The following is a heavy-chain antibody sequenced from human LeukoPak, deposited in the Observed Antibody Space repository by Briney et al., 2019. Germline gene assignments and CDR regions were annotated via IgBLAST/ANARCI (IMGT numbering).Heavy chain of an antibody. D-gene: IGHD3-22*01. V-gene: IGHV4-31*03. CDR3: ARGSGYFDSRGTVSWFDP. CDR2: IYYFGNT. Sequence: SETLSLTCTVSNGSMNSGGYYWSCIRQHPGKGLEWIGSIYYFGNTYYNPSLKSRVIISVDTSKNQFSLKMSSVTAADTAVYYCARGSGYFDSRGTVSWFDPWGQGTLVTVSS. CDR1: NGSMNSGGYY. J-gene: IGHJ5*02.